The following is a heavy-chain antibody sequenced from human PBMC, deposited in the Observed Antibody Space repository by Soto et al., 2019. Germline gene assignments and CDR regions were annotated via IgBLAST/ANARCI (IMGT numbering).Heavy chain of an antibody. CDR2: INPDNGVP. Sequence: ASVKVSCKASGYTFTGYHVNWARQAPGQGLEWMGWINPDNGVPNYAQKFQGRVTLSRDTSINTAYMELSRLTSDDTAMYYCARTDYLFSTLTYYFDYWGQGTLVTVYS. V-gene: IGHV1-2*02. J-gene: IGHJ4*02. CDR3: ARTDYLFSTLTYYFDY. CDR1: GYTFTGYH. D-gene: IGHD3-16*01.